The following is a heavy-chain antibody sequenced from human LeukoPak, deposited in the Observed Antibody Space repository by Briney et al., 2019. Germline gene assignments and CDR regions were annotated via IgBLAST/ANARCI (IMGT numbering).Heavy chain of an antibody. J-gene: IGHJ6*02. CDR2: IYYSGST. V-gene: IGHV4-59*01. Sequence: SETLSLTCTVSGGSISSYYWSWIRQPPGKGLEWLGYIYYSGSTNYNPSLKSRVTISVDTSKNQFSLKLSSVTAADTAVYYCARASYGGNSGSALYYYYGMDVWGQGTTVTVSS. CDR1: GGSISSYY. D-gene: IGHD4-23*01. CDR3: ARASYGGNSGSALYYYYGMDV.